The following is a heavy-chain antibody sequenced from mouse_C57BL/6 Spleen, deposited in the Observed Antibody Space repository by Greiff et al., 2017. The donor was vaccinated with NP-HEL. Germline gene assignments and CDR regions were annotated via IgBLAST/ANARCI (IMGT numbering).Heavy chain of an antibody. CDR1: GYTFTDYE. J-gene: IGHJ2*01. V-gene: IGHV1-15*01. D-gene: IGHD1-1*01. Sequence: QVQLQQSGAELVRPGASVTLSCKASGYTFTDYEMHWVKQTPVHGLEWIGAIDPETGGTAYNQKFKGKAILTADKSSSTAYMELRSLTSEDSAVYYCTRRDYGSTGYFDYWGQGTTLTVSS. CDR3: TRRDYGSTGYFDY. CDR2: IDPETGGT.